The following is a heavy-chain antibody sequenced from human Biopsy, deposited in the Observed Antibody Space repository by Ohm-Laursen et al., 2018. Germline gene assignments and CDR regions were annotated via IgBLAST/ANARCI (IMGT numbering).Heavy chain of an antibody. J-gene: IGHJ4*02. CDR1: GYTLTDLS. CDR2: FAPENGKT. CDR3: AGDINNWNVNY. Sequence: ATVKISCKVSGYTLTDLSMHWVRQAPGKGLEWMGGFAPENGKTIYAQKFQGRVTMTEDTSTDTAYMELSNLRSEDTAVYYCAGDINNWNVNYWGQGTLVTVSS. D-gene: IGHD1-20*01. V-gene: IGHV1-24*01.